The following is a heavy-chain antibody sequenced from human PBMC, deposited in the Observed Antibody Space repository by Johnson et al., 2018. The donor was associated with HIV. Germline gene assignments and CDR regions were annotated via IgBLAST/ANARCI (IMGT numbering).Heavy chain of an antibody. V-gene: IGHV3-30-3*01. Sequence: QVQLVESGGGVVQPGRSLRLSCAASGFTFSSYAMHWVRQAPGKGLEWVAVISYDGSNKYYADSVKGRFTISRDNAENSLYLQMNSLEAEDTAGYYCERGARGQYYDSCGGWSVIVDDAFDIWGHGTMVTVSS. CDR1: GFTFSSYA. J-gene: IGHJ3*02. D-gene: IGHD3-22*01. CDR3: ERGARGQYYDSCGGWSVIVDDAFDI. CDR2: ISYDGSNK.